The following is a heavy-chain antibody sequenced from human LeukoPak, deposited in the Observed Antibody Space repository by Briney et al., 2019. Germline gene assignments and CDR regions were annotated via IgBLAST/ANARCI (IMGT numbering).Heavy chain of an antibody. CDR3: ARGVSGSYYDFDY. D-gene: IGHD1-26*01. CDR2: IYYSGST. Sequence: SETLSLTCTVSGGSISSGSYYWSWIRQPPGKGLEWIGYIYYSGSTNYNPSLKSRVTISVDTSKNQFSLKLSSVTAADTAVYYCARGVSGSYYDFDYWGQGTLVTVSS. J-gene: IGHJ4*02. V-gene: IGHV4-61*01. CDR1: GGSISSGSYY.